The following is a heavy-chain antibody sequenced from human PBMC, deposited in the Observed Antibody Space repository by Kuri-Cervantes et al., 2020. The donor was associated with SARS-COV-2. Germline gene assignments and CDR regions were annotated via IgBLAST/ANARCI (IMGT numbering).Heavy chain of an antibody. D-gene: IGHD2-15*01. Sequence: SETLSLTCAVYGGSFSGYYWSWIRQPPGKGLEWIGEINHSGSTNYNPSLKSRVTISVDTSKNQFSLKLSSVAAADTAVYYCARWGYCSGGSCYFPHYYYMDVWGKGTTVTVSS. J-gene: IGHJ6*03. V-gene: IGHV4-34*01. CDR3: ARWGYCSGGSCYFPHYYYMDV. CDR2: INHSGST. CDR1: GGSFSGYY.